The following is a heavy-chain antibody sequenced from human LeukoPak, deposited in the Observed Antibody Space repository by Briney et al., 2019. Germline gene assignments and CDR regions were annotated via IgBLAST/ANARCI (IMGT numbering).Heavy chain of an antibody. J-gene: IGHJ4*02. CDR3: ARDPVGGSTIFDY. D-gene: IGHD1-26*01. CDR2: TYYRSKWYY. CDR1: GDSVSSNSAA. V-gene: IGHV6-1*01. Sequence: SQTLSLTCAISGDSVSSNSAAWNWIRQSPSRGLEWLGRTYYRSKWYYDYAVAVKSRISINPDTSKNQFSLQLSSVAPEDTAVYYCARDPVGGSTIFDYWGQGTLVTVSS.